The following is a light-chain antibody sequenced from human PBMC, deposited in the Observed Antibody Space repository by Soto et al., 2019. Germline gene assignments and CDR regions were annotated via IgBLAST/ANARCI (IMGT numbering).Light chain of an antibody. V-gene: IGKV4-1*01. CDR2: WAS. CDR3: QQYYTIPIT. CDR1: QSVFYNSNKKNY. J-gene: IGKJ5*01. Sequence: DFVMTQFPDSLAVSLGERATINCKSSQSVFYNSNKKNYLAWYQQKPGQPPKLLISWASTRESGVPDRFSGGGSGTDFTLTISRLQAEEVAVYFCQQYYTIPITFGQGTRLDIK.